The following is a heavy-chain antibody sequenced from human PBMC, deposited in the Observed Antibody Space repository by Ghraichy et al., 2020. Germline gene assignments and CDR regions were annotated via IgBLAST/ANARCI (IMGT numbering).Heavy chain of an antibody. CDR1: GYDFTSHW. D-gene: IGHD2-8*01. CDR3: ARPNGGPFDY. J-gene: IGHJ4*02. Sequence: GESLNISCKSSGYDFTSHWIGWVRQMPGKGLEWMGIIYPRDSDARYSPSFQGQVTISADQSTSTAYLQWSSLKASDTALYYCARPNGGPFDYWGQGTLVTVSS. CDR2: IYPRDSDA. V-gene: IGHV5-51*01.